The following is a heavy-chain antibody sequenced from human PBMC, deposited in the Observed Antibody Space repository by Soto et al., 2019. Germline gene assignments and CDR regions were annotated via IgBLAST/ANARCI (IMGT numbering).Heavy chain of an antibody. D-gene: IGHD2-15*01. CDR2: ISAYNGNT. V-gene: IGHV1-18*04. CDR3: ARGRGYCSGGSCYTKYYYGMDV. CDR1: GYTFTSYG. Sequence: GASVKVSCKASGYTFTSYGISWVRQAPGQGLEWMGWISAYNGNTNYAQKLQGRVTMTTDTSTSTAYMELRSLRSDDTAVYYCARGRGYCSGGSCYTKYYYGMDVWGQGTTVTVSS. J-gene: IGHJ6*02.